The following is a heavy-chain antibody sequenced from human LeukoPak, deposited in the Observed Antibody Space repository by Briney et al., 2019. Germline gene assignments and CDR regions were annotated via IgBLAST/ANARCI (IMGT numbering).Heavy chain of an antibody. V-gene: IGHV1-2*04. CDR2: INPNSGGT. CDR3: ARDNAIAVAVDSDY. Sequence: ASVKVSCKASGYTFTGYYMHWVRQAPGQGLEWMGWINPNSGGTNYAQKFQGWVTMTTDTSTSTAYMELRSLRSDDTAVYYCARDNAIAVAVDSDYWGQGTLVTVSS. CDR1: GYTFTGYY. J-gene: IGHJ4*02. D-gene: IGHD6-19*01.